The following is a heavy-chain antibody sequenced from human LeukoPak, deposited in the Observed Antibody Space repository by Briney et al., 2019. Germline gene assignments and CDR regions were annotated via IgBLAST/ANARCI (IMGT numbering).Heavy chain of an antibody. CDR2: ISGSGGST. CDR1: GFTVSSNY. CDR3: ASSDYYGSGTRFGYYYMDV. D-gene: IGHD3-10*01. V-gene: IGHV3-23*01. Sequence: GGSLRLSCAASGFTVSSNYMSWVRQAPGKGLEWVSAISGSGGSTYYADSVKGRFTISRDNSKNTLYLQMNSLRAEDTAVYYCASSDYYGSGTRFGYYYMDVWGKGTTVTISS. J-gene: IGHJ6*03.